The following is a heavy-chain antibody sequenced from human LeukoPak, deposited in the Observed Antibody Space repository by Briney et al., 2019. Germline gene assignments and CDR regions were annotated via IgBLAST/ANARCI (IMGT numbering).Heavy chain of an antibody. Sequence: SQTLSLTCTVSGGSISSGSYYWSWIRQPAGKGLEWIGRIYTSGSTNYNPSLKSRVTISVDTSKNQFSLKLSSVTAADTAVYYCANGYYYYMDVWGKGTTVTVSS. J-gene: IGHJ6*03. CDR2: IYTSGST. CDR1: GGSISSGSYY. CDR3: ANGYYYYMDV. V-gene: IGHV4-61*02.